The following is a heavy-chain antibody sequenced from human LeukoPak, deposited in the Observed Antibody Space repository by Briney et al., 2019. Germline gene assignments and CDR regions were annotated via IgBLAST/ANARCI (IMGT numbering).Heavy chain of an antibody. V-gene: IGHV3-74*01. J-gene: IGHJ4*02. CDR3: AKVLGYCSSTSCYTFDY. CDR1: GFTFSSSW. CDR2: INHDGSTT. Sequence: GGSLRLSCAASGFTFSSSWMHWVRQAPGKGLVWVSRINHDGSTTNYVDSVKGRFTISRDNAKNTLYLQMNSLRAEDTAVYYCAKVLGYCSSTSCYTFDYWGQGTLVTVSS. D-gene: IGHD2-2*02.